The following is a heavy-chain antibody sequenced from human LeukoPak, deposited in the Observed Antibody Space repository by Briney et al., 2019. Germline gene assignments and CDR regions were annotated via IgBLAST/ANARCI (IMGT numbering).Heavy chain of an antibody. CDR2: IYYSGST. CDR1: GGSITSYY. J-gene: IGHJ5*02. V-gene: IGHV4-59*08. CDR3: ARHVGVRGVINKYNWFDP. Sequence: SELLTLTCTVFGGSITSYYWSWIRQPPGQGLEWIGYIYYSGSTKYNPSLKSRVTLSVDTSKRQFSLKLSTVTAANTAVYYCARHVGVRGVINKYNWFDPWGQGTLVTVSS. D-gene: IGHD3-10*01.